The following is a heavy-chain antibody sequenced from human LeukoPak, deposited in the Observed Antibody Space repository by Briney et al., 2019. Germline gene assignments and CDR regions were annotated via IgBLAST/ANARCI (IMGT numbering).Heavy chain of an antibody. J-gene: IGHJ5*02. CDR2: MSYDGSDK. CDR3: AKADCSTTSCYFDP. CDR1: GFTFSTYG. Sequence: GGSLRLSCAASGFTFSTYGMHWVRQAPGKGLEWVAVMSYDGSDKYYADSVKGRFTISRDNSKNTLYLQMNSLRVEDTAVYYCAKADCSTTSCYFDPWGQGTLVIVSS. V-gene: IGHV3-30*18. D-gene: IGHD2-2*01.